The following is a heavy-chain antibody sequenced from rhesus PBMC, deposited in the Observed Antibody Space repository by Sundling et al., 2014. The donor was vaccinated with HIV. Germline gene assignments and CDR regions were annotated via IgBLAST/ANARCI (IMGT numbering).Heavy chain of an antibody. D-gene: IGHD1-44*01. J-gene: IGHJ1*01. Sequence: QVQLVQSGAEVKRPGSSVKVSCKASGYSFIDHYIQWVRQAPGQGLEWMGRINPKTGATDYAQMFQGRVAMTADTSTNTAYMELSSLRSEDTAVFYCVTGKSFWGQGALVTVSS. CDR2: INPKTGAT. CDR1: GYSFIDHY. CDR3: VTGKSF. V-gene: IGHV1-138*01.